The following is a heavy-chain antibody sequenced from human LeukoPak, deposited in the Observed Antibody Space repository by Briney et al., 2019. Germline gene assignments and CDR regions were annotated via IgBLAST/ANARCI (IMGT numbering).Heavy chain of an antibody. D-gene: IGHD3-3*01. Sequence: PGGSLRLSCAASGFTFSSYSMNWVRQAPGKGLEWVSAISGSGGSTYYADSVKGRFTISRDNSKNTLYLQMNSLRAEDTAVYYCASTSWSGYYIGDAFDTWGQGTMVTVSS. J-gene: IGHJ3*02. CDR3: ASTSWSGYYIGDAFDT. CDR1: GFTFSSYS. CDR2: ISGSGGST. V-gene: IGHV3-23*01.